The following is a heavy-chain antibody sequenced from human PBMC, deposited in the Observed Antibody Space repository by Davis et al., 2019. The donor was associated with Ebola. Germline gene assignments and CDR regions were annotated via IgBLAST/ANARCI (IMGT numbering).Heavy chain of an antibody. CDR2: ISPYNGHT. Sequence: ASVKVSCKASGYDFVSYDIAWVRQAPGQGLQWMGWISPYNGHTDYAQSLRDRFTMTTDTSTNTVYMELKSLRSDDTAIYYCARRGPSWNPNWLDPWGQGTPVTVSS. CDR1: GYDFVSYD. J-gene: IGHJ5*02. V-gene: IGHV1-18*01. D-gene: IGHD1-1*01. CDR3: ARRGPSWNPNWLDP.